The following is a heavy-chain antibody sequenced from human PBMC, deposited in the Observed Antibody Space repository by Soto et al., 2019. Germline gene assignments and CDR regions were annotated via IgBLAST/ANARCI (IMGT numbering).Heavy chain of an antibody. D-gene: IGHD2-15*01. CDR1: GFTVSSNY. Sequence: GWSLRLSCAASGFTVSSNYMSWVRQAPGKGLEWVSVIYSGGSTYYADSVEGRFTLSRDNSKNTLYLQMNSLRAEDTAVYYCARGRYCSGGSCIGAFDIWGQGTMVTVSS. CDR2: IYSGGST. J-gene: IGHJ3*02. V-gene: IGHV3-66*01. CDR3: ARGRYCSGGSCIGAFDI.